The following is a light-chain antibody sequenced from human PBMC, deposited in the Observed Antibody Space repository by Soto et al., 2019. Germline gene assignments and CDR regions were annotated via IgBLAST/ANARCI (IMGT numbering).Light chain of an antibody. J-gene: IGLJ1*01. Sequence: QSVLTQPASVSGSPGQSITISCTGTSSDVGGYNYVSWYQQYPVKAPKLMIYDVSNRPSGVSNRFSGSQSGNTASLTISGLQAEDEADYYCSSYTTCITPVFGTGTKLTVL. CDR3: SSYTTCITPV. CDR1: SSDVGGYNY. V-gene: IGLV2-14*01. CDR2: DVS.